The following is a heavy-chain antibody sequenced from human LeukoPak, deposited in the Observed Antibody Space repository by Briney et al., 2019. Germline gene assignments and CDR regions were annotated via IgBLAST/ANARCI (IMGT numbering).Heavy chain of an antibody. Sequence: GASVKVSCKASGYTFSNYGISWVRQAPGLGLEWMGWTSYNGNTNYAQKFQDRVTMTTDTSTTTAYMELRSLESDDTAVYYCARHNGSGWQALGYWGQGTLVTVSS. CDR2: TSYNGNT. V-gene: IGHV1-18*04. J-gene: IGHJ4*02. D-gene: IGHD6-19*01. CDR1: GYTFSNYG. CDR3: ARHNGSGWQALGY.